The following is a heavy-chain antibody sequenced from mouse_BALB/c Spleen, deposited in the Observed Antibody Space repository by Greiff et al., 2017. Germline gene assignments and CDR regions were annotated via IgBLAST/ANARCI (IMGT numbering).Heavy chain of an antibody. CDR2: INPSSGYT. CDR1: GYTFTSYT. J-gene: IGHJ3*01. Sequence: VKLQESGAELARPGASVKMSCKASGYTFTSYTMHWVKQRPGQGLEWIGYINPSSGYTNYNQKFKDKATLTADKSSSTAYMQLSSLTSEDSAVYYCATLYYRYDAAWFAYWGQGTLVTVSA. D-gene: IGHD2-14*01. CDR3: ATLYYRYDAAWFAY. V-gene: IGHV1-4*01.